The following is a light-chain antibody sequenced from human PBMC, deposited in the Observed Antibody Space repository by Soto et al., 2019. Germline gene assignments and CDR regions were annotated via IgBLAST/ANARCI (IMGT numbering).Light chain of an antibody. V-gene: IGKV3-20*01. J-gene: IGKJ3*01. Sequence: DIVLTQSPGTLSLSPGERVTLSCRASQSVSSSYLAWYQQKPGQAPRLLIYGASNRATGIPDRFSGSGSGTDFTLTISRLEPEDFAVYYCQHYGTSPCTFGPGTKVDIK. CDR3: QHYGTSPCT. CDR2: GAS. CDR1: QSVSSSY.